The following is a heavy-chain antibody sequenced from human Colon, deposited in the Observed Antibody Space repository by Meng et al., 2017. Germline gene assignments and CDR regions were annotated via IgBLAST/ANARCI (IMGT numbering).Heavy chain of an antibody. D-gene: IGHD7-27*01. CDR3: ASAYWGSLDY. V-gene: IGHV4-61*01. J-gene: IGHJ4*02. Sequence: QVRRSGLGLGGTTASASLMCTCSGCADSSGSYRCGWVRQPPGKGLEWIGYAANNFDPSPNYNPSLKSRVTIYLDTPKNQFSLKLTSVTDAATAVYYCASAYWGSLDYWGQGILVTVSS. CDR1: GCADSSGSYR. CDR2: AANNFDPSP.